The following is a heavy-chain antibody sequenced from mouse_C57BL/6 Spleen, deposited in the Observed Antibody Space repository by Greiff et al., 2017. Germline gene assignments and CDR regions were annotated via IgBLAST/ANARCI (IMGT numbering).Heavy chain of an antibody. CDR1: GYTFTSYD. D-gene: IGHD1-1*01. Sequence: VQRVESGPELVKPGASVKLSCKASGYTFTSYDINWVKQRPGQGLEWIGWIYPRDGSTKYNEKFKGKATLTVDTSSSTAYMELHSLTSEDSAVYVCAREGDYYGSSYERTWFAYWGQGTLVTVSA. V-gene: IGHV1-85*01. CDR3: AREGDYYGSSYERTWFAY. CDR2: IYPRDGST. J-gene: IGHJ3*01.